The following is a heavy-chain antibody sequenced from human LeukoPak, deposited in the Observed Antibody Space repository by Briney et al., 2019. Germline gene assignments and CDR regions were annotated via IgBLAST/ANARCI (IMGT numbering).Heavy chain of an antibody. CDR3: ARDGNWGSQPQNWFDS. D-gene: IGHD7-27*01. Sequence: GGSLRLSCAASGFTFSSYAMHWVRQAPGKGLEWVAVISYDGSNKYYADSVKGQFTISRDNSKNTLYLQMNSLRAEDTAVYYCARDGNWGSQPQNWFDSWGQGTLVTVSS. J-gene: IGHJ5*01. V-gene: IGHV3-30-3*01. CDR1: GFTFSSYA. CDR2: ISYDGSNK.